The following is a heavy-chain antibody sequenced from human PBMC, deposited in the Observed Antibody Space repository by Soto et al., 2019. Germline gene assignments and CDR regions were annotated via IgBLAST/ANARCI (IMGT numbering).Heavy chain of an antibody. CDR3: ARSARDYPPYYFDY. D-gene: IGHD4-17*01. Sequence: SETLSLTCAVSGGSISSSNLWSWVRQPPGKGLEWIGEIYHSGSTNYNPSLKSRVTISVDKSKNQFSLKLSSVTAADTAVYYCARSARDYPPYYFDYWGQGTLVTV. V-gene: IGHV4-4*02. CDR2: IYHSGST. CDR1: GGSISSSNL. J-gene: IGHJ4*02.